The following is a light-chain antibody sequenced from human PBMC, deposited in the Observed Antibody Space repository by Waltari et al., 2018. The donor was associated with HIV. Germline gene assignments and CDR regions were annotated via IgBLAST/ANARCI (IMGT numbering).Light chain of an antibody. V-gene: IGKV3-15*01. CDR1: QSISSN. J-gene: IGKJ1*01. CDR2: GAS. Sequence: EIVMTQSPATLSVSPGERATLSCRASQSISSNLAWYQQKPGQAPRLLSYGASTRATGMPARFSGSGSGTEFTLTISSLQSEDFAVYYCQQYNNWPPWTFGQGTKVEIK. CDR3: QQYNNWPPWT.